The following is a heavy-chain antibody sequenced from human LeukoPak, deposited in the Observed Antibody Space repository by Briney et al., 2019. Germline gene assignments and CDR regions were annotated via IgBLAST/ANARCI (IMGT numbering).Heavy chain of an antibody. Sequence: GGSLRLSCAASGFTFSDYYMSWVRQAPGKGLEWVSAISGSGGSTYYADSVKGRFTISRDNSKNTLYLQMNSLRAEDTAVYYCAKDRGIVATAQFDYWGQGTLVTVSS. CDR2: ISGSGGST. CDR3: AKDRGIVATAQFDY. D-gene: IGHD5-12*01. J-gene: IGHJ4*02. V-gene: IGHV3-23*01. CDR1: GFTFSDYY.